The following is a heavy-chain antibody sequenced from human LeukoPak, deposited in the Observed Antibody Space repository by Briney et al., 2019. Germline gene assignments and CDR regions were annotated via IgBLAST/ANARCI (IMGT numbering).Heavy chain of an antibody. CDR1: GFTFSDYG. CDR2: ISYDGSNK. D-gene: IGHD1-1*01. Sequence: PGGSLRLSCGASGFTFSDYGMHWVRQAPGKGLEWVAGISYDGSNKYYADSVKGRFTISRDNSKDTLYLQMNSLRPQDTAVYFCAKQNSTTADFGYWGQGTLVTVSS. J-gene: IGHJ4*02. CDR3: AKQNSTTADFGY. V-gene: IGHV3-30*18.